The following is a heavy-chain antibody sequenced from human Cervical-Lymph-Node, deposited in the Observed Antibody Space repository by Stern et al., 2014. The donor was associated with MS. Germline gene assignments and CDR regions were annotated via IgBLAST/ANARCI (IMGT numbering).Heavy chain of an antibody. Sequence: QVQLEESGPGLVKPSQTLSLTCTVSGGAVSSGDRYWSWIRQHPEKGLEWIGYISYSGNTYYNPSLESRFTISMDRSKNQFSLKLRSVTAADTAVYYCARVTEFLRFFYPDYWGQGIRVTVSS. CDR2: ISYSGNT. D-gene: IGHD3-3*01. J-gene: IGHJ4*02. CDR3: ARVTEFLRFFYPDY. V-gene: IGHV4-31*03. CDR1: GGAVSSGDRY.